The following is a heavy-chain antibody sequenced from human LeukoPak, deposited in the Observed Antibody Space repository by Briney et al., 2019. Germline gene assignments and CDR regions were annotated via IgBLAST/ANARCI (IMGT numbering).Heavy chain of an antibody. V-gene: IGHV3-23*01. D-gene: IGHD3-10*01. J-gene: IGHJ6*03. CDR2: ISGSGGST. CDR3: AKGSGSGSYGIYYYYYYMDV. Sequence: GGSLRLSCVVSGFSFSSFEMNWVRQAPGKGLEWVSAISGSGGSTYYADSVKGRFTISRDNSKNTLYLQMNSLRAEDTAVYYCAKGSGSGSYGIYYYYYYMDVWGKGTTVTVSS. CDR1: GFSFSSFE.